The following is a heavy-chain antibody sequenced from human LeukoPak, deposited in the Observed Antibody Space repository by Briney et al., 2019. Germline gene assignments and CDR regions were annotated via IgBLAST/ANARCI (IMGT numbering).Heavy chain of an antibody. CDR2: IYYSGST. V-gene: IGHV4-59*01. J-gene: IGHJ4*02. CDR3: ARAESSGWYGGYYFGY. D-gene: IGHD6-19*01. Sequence: SETLSLTCTVSGGSISSYYWSWIRQPPGKGLEWIGYIYYSGSTNYNPSLKSRVTISVDTSKNQFSLKLSSVTAADTAVYYCARAESSGWYGGYYFGYWGQGTLVTVSS. CDR1: GGSISSYY.